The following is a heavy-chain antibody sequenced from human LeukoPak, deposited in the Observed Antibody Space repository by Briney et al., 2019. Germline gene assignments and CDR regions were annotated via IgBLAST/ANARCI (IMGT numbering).Heavy chain of an antibody. Sequence: GASVKVSCKASGYTFTGYHMHWVRQAPGQGLEWMGWINPNSGGTNYAQKFQGRVTMTRDTSINTAYMELGSLRSDDTAVYFCARSLLMATTTYDYWGQGTLVTVSS. J-gene: IGHJ4*02. V-gene: IGHV1-2*02. CDR2: INPNSGGT. D-gene: IGHD1-26*01. CDR1: GYTFTGYH. CDR3: ARSLLMATTTYDY.